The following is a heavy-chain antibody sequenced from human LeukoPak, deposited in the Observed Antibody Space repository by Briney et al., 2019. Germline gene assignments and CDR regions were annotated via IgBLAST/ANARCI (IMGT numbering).Heavy chain of an antibody. V-gene: IGHV5-51*01. CDR1: GYSFTSYW. Sequence: GESLKISCKGSGYSFTSYWIGWVRQMPGKGLEWMGIIYPGDSDTKYSPSFQGQVTISADKSISTAYLQWSSLKASDTAMYYCATTVMGHRGYCSSTSCYDYYGMDVWGQGTTVTVSS. CDR2: IYPGDSDT. D-gene: IGHD2-2*01. J-gene: IGHJ6*02. CDR3: ATTVMGHRGYCSSTSCYDYYGMDV.